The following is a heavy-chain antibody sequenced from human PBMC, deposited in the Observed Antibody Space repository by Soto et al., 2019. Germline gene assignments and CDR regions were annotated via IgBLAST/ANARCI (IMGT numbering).Heavy chain of an antibody. V-gene: IGHV4-59*01. CDR1: GGSISSYY. CDR3: ARAVGRGYSYGFDY. J-gene: IGHJ4*02. CDR2: IYYSGST. D-gene: IGHD5-18*01. Sequence: PSETLSLTCTVSGGSISSYYWSWVRQPPGKGLEWIGYIYYSGSTNYNPSLKSRVTISVDTSKNQFSLKLSSVTAADTAVYYCARAVGRGYSYGFDYWGQGTLVTVSS.